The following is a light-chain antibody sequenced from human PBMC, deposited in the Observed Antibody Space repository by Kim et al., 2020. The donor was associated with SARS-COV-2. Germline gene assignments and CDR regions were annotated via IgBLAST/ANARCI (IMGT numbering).Light chain of an antibody. J-gene: IGLJ2*01. Sequence: NFMLTQPHSVSESPGKTVTISCTGSSGSIASNYVQWYQQRPDSAPTTVIYEDNQRPSGVPDRFSGSIDSSSNSASLTISGLKTEDEADYYCQSYDSSNVVFGGGTQLTVL. CDR3: QSYDSSNVV. V-gene: IGLV6-57*02. CDR2: EDN. CDR1: SGSIASNY.